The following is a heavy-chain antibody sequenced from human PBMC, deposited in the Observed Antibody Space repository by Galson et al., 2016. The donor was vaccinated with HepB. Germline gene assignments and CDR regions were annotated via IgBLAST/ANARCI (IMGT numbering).Heavy chain of an antibody. V-gene: IGHV1-18*01. CDR1: GYTFTRSG. Sequence: SVKVSCKASGYTFTRSGISWVRQAPGQGLEWMGWISGYNGNTNYAQKFQGRVTMTTDTSTSTAYMELRSLRSDDTAVYYRARDTGTTQYLDQWGQGTLVTVSS. D-gene: IGHD1-1*01. CDR2: ISGYNGNT. CDR3: ARDTGTTQYLDQ. J-gene: IGHJ4*02.